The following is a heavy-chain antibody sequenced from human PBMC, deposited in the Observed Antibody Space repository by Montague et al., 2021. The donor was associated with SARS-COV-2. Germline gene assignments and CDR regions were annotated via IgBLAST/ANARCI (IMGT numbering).Heavy chain of an antibody. CDR2: ISSSGSII. V-gene: IGHV3-48*03. CDR3: ARDREYCSSASCYDIYYGMDV. D-gene: IGHD2-2*01. Sequence: SLRLSCVASGFTFTHYEMNLVRQAPGKGLEWVSYISSSGSIIYYSDSXKGRFTISRDVAKNSLYLQMSSLRAEDTAVYYCARDREYCSSASCYDIYYGMDVWGPGTTVTVSS. CDR1: GFTFTHYE. J-gene: IGHJ6*02.